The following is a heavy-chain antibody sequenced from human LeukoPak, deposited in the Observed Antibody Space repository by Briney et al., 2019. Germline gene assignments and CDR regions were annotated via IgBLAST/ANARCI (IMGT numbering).Heavy chain of an antibody. CDR2: INHSGST. CDR1: GGSFSGYY. V-gene: IGHV4-34*01. Sequence: PSETLSLTCAVYGGSFSGYYWSWIRQPPGKGLEWIGEINHSGSTNYNPSLESRVTISVDTSKNQFSLKLSSVTAADTAVCYCARFFPNLYYFDYWGQGTLVTVSS. J-gene: IGHJ4*02. D-gene: IGHD1-14*01. CDR3: ARFFPNLYYFDY.